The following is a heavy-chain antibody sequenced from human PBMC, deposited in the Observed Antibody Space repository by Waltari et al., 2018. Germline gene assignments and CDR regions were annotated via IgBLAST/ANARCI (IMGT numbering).Heavy chain of an antibody. Sequence: QVQLWESGGGLVQPGRSLRLSCRASGFTFSNHGMQWVRQAPGKGLEWVAVVGNEGNTKDYGGSGEGRFTVTRDNSMNTMYLDRNSLRIDDTAIYYCAKEFGGAGSSYMSYFDSWGQGTLVTVSS. CDR3: AKEFGGAGSSYMSYFDS. D-gene: IGHD3-10*01. J-gene: IGHJ4*02. CDR1: GFTFSNHG. V-gene: IGHV3-33*03. CDR2: VGNEGNTK.